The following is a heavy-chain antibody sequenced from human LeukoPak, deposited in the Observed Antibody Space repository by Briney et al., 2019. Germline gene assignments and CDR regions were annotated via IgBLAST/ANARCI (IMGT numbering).Heavy chain of an antibody. CDR2: MNPNSGNT. CDR3: ARGPEWEPGTYYYYYMDV. D-gene: IGHD1-26*01. CDR1: GYTFTSYD. J-gene: IGHJ6*03. Sequence: ASVKVSCKASGYTFTSYDINWVRQATGQGLEWMGWMNPNSGNTGYAQKFQGRVTITRNTSISTAYMELSSLRSEDTAVYYCARGPEWEPGTYYYYYMDVWGKGTTVTVSS. V-gene: IGHV1-8*03.